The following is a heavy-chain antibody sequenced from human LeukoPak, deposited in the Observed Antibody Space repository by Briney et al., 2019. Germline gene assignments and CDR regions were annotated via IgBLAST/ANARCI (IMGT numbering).Heavy chain of an antibody. CDR1: GYTFTGYY. D-gene: IGHD4-11*01. J-gene: IGHJ4*02. CDR2: VNPDSGGS. V-gene: IGHV1-2*02. Sequence: AASVKVSCNASGYTFTGYYMHWVRQAPGQGLEWMGWVNPDSGGSICAQRFQGRVTLTRDTSINTAYLELTSLKSDDTALYFCARVSWTTGGLGYWGQGTLVTVSS. CDR3: ARVSWTTGGLGY.